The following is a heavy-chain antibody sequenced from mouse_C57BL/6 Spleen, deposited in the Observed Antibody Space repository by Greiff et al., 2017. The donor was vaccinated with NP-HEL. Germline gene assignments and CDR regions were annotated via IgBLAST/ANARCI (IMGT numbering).Heavy chain of an antibody. CDR2: IDPSDSYT. CDR1: GYTFTSYW. D-gene: IGHD1-1*01. Sequence: VQLQQPGAELVRPGTSVKLSCKASGYTFTSYWMHWVKQRPGQGLEWIGVIDPSDSYTNYNQKFKGKATLTVDTSSSTAYMQLSSLTSEDSAVYYCARMINYYGSSYWYFDVWGTGTTVTVSS. J-gene: IGHJ1*03. V-gene: IGHV1-59*01. CDR3: ARMINYYGSSYWYFDV.